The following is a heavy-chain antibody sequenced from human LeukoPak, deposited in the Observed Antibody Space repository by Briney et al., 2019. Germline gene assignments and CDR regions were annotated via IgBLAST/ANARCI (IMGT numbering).Heavy chain of an antibody. J-gene: IGHJ4*02. CDR3: ARAAYSYGAYYFDY. CDR2: IYYSGST. D-gene: IGHD5-18*01. V-gene: IGHV4-59*06. CDR1: GGSISSYY. Sequence: SETLSLTCTVSGGSISSYYWSWIRQPPGKGLEWIGYIYYSGSTYYNPSLKSRVTISVDTSKNQFSLKLSSVTAADTAVYYCARAAYSYGAYYFDYWGQGTLVTVSS.